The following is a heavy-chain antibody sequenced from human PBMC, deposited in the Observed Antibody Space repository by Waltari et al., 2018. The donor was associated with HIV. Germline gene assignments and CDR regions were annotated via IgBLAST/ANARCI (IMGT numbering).Heavy chain of an antibody. V-gene: IGHV3-7*01. D-gene: IGHD6-6*01. Sequence: EVQLVESGGGLVQPGGSLRLSCAASGFTFSSYWMSWVRQAPGKGLEWVANIKQDGREKYYVDSVKCRFTISRDNAKNSLYLQMNSLRAEDTAVYYCARDAYSSSVAWFDPWGQGTLVTVSS. CDR2: IKQDGREK. CDR1: GFTFSSYW. CDR3: ARDAYSSSVAWFDP. J-gene: IGHJ5*02.